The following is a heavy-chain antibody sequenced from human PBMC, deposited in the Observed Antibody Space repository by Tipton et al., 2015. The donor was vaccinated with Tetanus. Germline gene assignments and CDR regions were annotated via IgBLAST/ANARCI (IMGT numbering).Heavy chain of an antibody. CDR2: IQEDGSQK. CDR1: GFSFRSYW. J-gene: IGHJ4*02. V-gene: IGHV3-7*01. Sequence: SLRLSCAASGFSFRSYWMSWVRQAPGKGLEWVANIQEDGSQKYYVDSVKGRFTISRGNAKNSLYLQMNSLRVDDTAVYYCARDPPLAVPGPEFDYWGQGARVIVSS. D-gene: IGHD6-19*01. CDR3: ARDPPLAVPGPEFDY.